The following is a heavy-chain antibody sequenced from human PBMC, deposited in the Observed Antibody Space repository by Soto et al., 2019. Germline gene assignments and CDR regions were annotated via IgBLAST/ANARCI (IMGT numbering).Heavy chain of an antibody. D-gene: IGHD3-3*01. V-gene: IGHV1-2*02. J-gene: IGHJ4*02. CDR3: ARGPLFGVVINYYFDY. CDR2: INPNSGGT. CDR1: GYTFTGYY. Sequence: SVKVSCKASGYTFTGYYMHWVRQAPGQGLEWMGWINPNSGGTNYAQKFRGRVTMTRDTSISTAYMELSRLRSDDTAVYYCARGPLFGVVINYYFDYWGQGTLVTVS.